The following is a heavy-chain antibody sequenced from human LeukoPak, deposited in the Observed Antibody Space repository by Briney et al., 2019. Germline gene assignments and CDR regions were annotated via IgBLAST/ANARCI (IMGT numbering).Heavy chain of an antibody. Sequence: GGSLRLSCAASGFTFSNAWMSWVRQAPGKGLEWVGCIKSKTDGGTTDYAAPVKGRFTISRDDSKNTLYLQMNSLKTEDTAVYYCTTEFKPSSTSCCTFDYWGQGALVTVSS. J-gene: IGHJ4*02. CDR1: GFTFSNAW. CDR3: TTEFKPSSTSCCTFDY. V-gene: IGHV3-15*01. D-gene: IGHD2-2*02. CDR2: IKSKTDGGTT.